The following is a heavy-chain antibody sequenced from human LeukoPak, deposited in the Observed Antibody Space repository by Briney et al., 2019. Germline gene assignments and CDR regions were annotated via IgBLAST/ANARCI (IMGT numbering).Heavy chain of an antibody. V-gene: IGHV1-46*01. CDR2: INPSDGST. D-gene: IGHD5-12*01. CDR3: ARDLKGYSGYGGDY. J-gene: IGHJ4*02. CDR1: GYTFTSYY. Sequence: ASVKVSCKASGYTFTSYYMHWVRQAPGQGLEWMGIINPSDGSTSYAQKFQGRVTITADKSTSTAYMELSSLRSEDTAVYYCARDLKGYSGYGGDYWGQGTLVTVSS.